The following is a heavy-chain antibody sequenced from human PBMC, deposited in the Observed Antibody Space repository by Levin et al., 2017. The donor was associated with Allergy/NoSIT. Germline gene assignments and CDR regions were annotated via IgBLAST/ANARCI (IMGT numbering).Heavy chain of an antibody. CDR2: ISDSGGST. CDR1: GFTFTSHA. Sequence: SCAASGFTFTSHAMSWVRQAPGKGLEWVSRISDSGGSTDYADSVKGRFTISRDNSKNTLFLQMNSLRAEDTAVYYCASWNYVDYWGQGTMVTVSS. J-gene: IGHJ4*02. D-gene: IGHD1-1*01. CDR3: ASWNYVDY. V-gene: IGHV3-23*01.